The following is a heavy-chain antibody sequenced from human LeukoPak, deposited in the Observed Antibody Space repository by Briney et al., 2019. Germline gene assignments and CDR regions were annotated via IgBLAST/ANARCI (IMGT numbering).Heavy chain of an antibody. J-gene: IGHJ5*02. CDR1: GGSISSVNYY. CDR2: MYYSRST. D-gene: IGHD2-2*01. V-gene: IGHV4-39*01. CDR3: ARRGIAGLPAAMGRGWFDP. Sequence: SETLSLTCTVSGGSISSVNYYWGWIRQPPGKGLEWIGSMYYSRSTYYNPSLKSRATISLDTSKNQFSLKLSSLTAADTAVYSCARRGIAGLPAAMGRGWFDPWGQGTLVTVSS.